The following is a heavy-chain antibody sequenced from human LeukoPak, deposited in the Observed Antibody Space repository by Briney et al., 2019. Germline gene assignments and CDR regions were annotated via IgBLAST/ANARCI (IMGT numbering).Heavy chain of an antibody. CDR3: ARVDIVLMVYVG. V-gene: IGHV1-2*02. Sequence: ASVKVSCKASGYTFTGYYMHWVRQAPGQGLEWMGWINPNSGGTNYAQKFQGRVTMTRDTSISTAYMELSRLRSDDTAVHYCARVDIVLMVYVGWGQGTLVTVSS. CDR2: INPNSGGT. J-gene: IGHJ4*02. CDR1: GYTFTGYY. D-gene: IGHD2-8*01.